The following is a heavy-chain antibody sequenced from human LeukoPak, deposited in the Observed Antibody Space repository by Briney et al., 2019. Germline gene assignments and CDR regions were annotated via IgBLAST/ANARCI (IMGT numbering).Heavy chain of an antibody. Sequence: HSGGSLRLSCAASGFTFSSYGMSWVRQAPGKGLEWVSAISGSGGSTYYADSVKGRFTISRDNSKNTLYLQMNSLRAEDTAVYYCATFTMIVSDNWGQGTLVTVSS. D-gene: IGHD3-22*01. V-gene: IGHV3-23*01. CDR3: ATFTMIVSDN. CDR1: GFTFSSYG. J-gene: IGHJ4*02. CDR2: ISGSGGST.